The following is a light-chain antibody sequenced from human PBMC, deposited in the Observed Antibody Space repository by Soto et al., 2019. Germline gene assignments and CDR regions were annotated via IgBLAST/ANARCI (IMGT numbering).Light chain of an antibody. J-gene: IGKJ5*01. CDR2: GAS. V-gene: IGKV3-20*01. Sequence: VLTQSPGTLSLSPGESATLSCRASQTVSITYLTWYQQKPGQAPRLLIFGASKRATGIPDRFSGSGSGRDFTLTISGLEPEDFAVYYCQQYGSSPLISFGQGTRLEIK. CDR1: QTVSITY. CDR3: QQYGSSPLIS.